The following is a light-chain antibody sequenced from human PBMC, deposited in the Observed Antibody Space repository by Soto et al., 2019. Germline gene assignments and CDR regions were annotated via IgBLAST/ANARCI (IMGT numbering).Light chain of an antibody. CDR1: SSNIGSNT. Sequence: QSVLTQPPSASGTPGQRVTISCSGSSSNIGSNTVNWYQQLPGTAPKLLMYSNNQRPSGVPDRFSGSKSGTSASLAISGLQSEDEADHYCAAWDDSLNGQVFGGGTKLTVL. V-gene: IGLV1-44*01. J-gene: IGLJ2*01. CDR3: AAWDDSLNGQV. CDR2: SNN.